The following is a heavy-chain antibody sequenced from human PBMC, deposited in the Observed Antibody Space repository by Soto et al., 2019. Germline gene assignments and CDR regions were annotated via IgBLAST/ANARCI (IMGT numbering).Heavy chain of an antibody. V-gene: IGHV3-23*01. CDR2: ISSSGDSA. D-gene: IGHD4-17*01. CDR3: AHPRGYGVFDAVDI. Sequence: LRLSCAASGFIFSTYAMNWVRQAPGKGLEWVSAISSSGDSAYYAESVRGRFTISRDNSINTLYLQMRSLRPEDTAVYYCAHPRGYGVFDAVDIWGQGTMVTVSS. J-gene: IGHJ3*02. CDR1: GFIFSTYA.